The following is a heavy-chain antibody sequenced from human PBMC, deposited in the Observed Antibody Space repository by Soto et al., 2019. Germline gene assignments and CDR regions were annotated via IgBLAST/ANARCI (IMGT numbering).Heavy chain of an antibody. J-gene: IGHJ4*02. CDR3: AKTASMTIRDGFDH. V-gene: IGHV3-23*01. Sequence: GGSLRLSCAASGFTFSSYAMSWVRQAPGQGLEWVSAISGSGSNPYYADSVKGRFTISRDNSKNTLYLQMNSLRAEDTDLYYCAKTASMTIRDGFDHWGQGTLVTVSS. D-gene: IGHD4-17*01. CDR1: GFTFSSYA. CDR2: ISGSGSNP.